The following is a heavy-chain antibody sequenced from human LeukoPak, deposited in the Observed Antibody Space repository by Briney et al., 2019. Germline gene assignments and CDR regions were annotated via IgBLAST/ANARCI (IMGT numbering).Heavy chain of an antibody. Sequence: SETLSLTCAVYGGSFSDYYWSWIRQPPGKGLEWIGEINHSGSTNYNPSLKSRVTVSVDTSKNQFSLKLSSVTAADTAVYYCAGRYNYGFSYRVDYWGQGALVTVSS. D-gene: IGHD5-18*01. V-gene: IGHV4-34*01. CDR1: GGSFSDYY. J-gene: IGHJ4*02. CDR2: INHSGST. CDR3: AGRYNYGFSYRVDY.